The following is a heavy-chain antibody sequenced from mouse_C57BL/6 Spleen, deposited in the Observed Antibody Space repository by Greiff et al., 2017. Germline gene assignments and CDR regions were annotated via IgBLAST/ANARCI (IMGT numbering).Heavy chain of an antibody. CDR2: ISSGGGTT. J-gene: IGHJ3*01. CDR3: AAHGGRDCLAY. V-gene: IGHV5-17*01. Sequence: EVQLVESGGGLVQPGGSLKLSCAASGFTFSDYGMHWVRQTPEKGLEWVAYISSGGGTTYYPDTVKGRFTISRDNAKNTLYLQMSSLRSEDTAMXYCAAHGGRDCLAYWGQGTLVTVSA. CDR1: GFTFSDYG. D-gene: IGHD1-1*01.